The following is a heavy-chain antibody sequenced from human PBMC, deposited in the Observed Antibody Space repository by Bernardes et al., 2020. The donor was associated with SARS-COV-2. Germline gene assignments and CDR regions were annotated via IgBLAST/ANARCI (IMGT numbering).Heavy chain of an antibody. D-gene: IGHD3-10*01. Sequence: VSCKASGYTFTGYYMHGVRQAPGQGLEWMGWINPNSGGTNYAQKFQGWVTMTRDTSISTAYMELSRLRSDDTAVYYCARGSGKDYYYYGMDVWGQGTTVTVSS. J-gene: IGHJ6*02. CDR2: INPNSGGT. V-gene: IGHV1-2*04. CDR3: ARGSGKDYYYYGMDV. CDR1: GYTFTGYY.